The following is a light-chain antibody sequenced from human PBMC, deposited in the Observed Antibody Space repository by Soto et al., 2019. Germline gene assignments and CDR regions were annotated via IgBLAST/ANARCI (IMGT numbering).Light chain of an antibody. Sequence: EIVLTQSPATLSLSPGERATLSCRASQSVSNFLAWYQQKPGQAPRLLISDASNRDTGIPGRFSGSGSGTDFSLTISSLEPEDSAVYYCQQRSNWPWTFGQGTKVEIK. CDR1: QSVSNF. CDR3: QQRSNWPWT. V-gene: IGKV3-11*01. J-gene: IGKJ1*01. CDR2: DAS.